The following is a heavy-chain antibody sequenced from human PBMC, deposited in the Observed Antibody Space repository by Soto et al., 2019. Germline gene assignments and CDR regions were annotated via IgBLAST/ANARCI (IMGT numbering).Heavy chain of an antibody. V-gene: IGHV3-30-3*01. CDR3: ASGTSSLPRFDY. CDR2: ISYDGSNK. Sequence: LRRSCAACGFTFSSYAMHWVRQAPGKGLEWVAVISYDGSNKYYADSVKGRFTISRDNSKNTMYLKMNSLRAEDTAGYYCASGTSSLPRFDYWGQGTLVTVSS. D-gene: IGHD2-2*01. J-gene: IGHJ4*02. CDR1: GFTFSSYA.